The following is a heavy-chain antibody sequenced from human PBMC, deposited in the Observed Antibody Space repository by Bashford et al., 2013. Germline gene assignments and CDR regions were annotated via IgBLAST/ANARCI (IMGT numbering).Heavy chain of an antibody. Sequence: VRQAPGKGLEWVSAISGSGERTYYADSVKGRFTISRDNSKNTLYLQINSLRAEDTAVYYCAKDRGVVITTNWFDPWGQGTLVTVSS. J-gene: IGHJ5*02. D-gene: IGHD2-21*01. V-gene: IGHV3-23*01. CDR2: ISGSGERT. CDR3: AKDRGVVITTNWFDP.